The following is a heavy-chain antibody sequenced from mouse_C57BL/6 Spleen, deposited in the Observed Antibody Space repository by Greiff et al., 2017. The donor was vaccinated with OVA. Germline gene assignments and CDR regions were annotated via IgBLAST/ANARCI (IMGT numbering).Heavy chain of an antibody. CDR1: GFTFSDYG. D-gene: IGHD1-1*01. V-gene: IGHV5-17*01. J-gene: IGHJ1*03. CDR3: ARPFYGSSYGWYFDV. CDR2: ISSGSSTI. Sequence: EVMLVESGGGLVKPGGSLKLSCAASGFTFSDYGMHWVRQAPEKGLEWVAYISSGSSTIYYADTVKGRFTISSDNAKNTLFLQMTSLRSEDTAMYYCARPFYGSSYGWYFDVWGTGTTVTVSS.